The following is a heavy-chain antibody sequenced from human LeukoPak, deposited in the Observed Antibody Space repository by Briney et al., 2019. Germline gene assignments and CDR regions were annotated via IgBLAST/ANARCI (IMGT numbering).Heavy chain of an antibody. J-gene: IGHJ4*02. D-gene: IGHD3-16*01. CDR1: GGSFSGYF. CDR3: ARGSVGDRLGH. V-gene: IGHV4-34*01. Sequence: SETLSLTCAVYGGSFSGYFCSWIRQPPGKGLEWIGEISQSGSASSNPSLKGRVTISVDTSKNQFSLKLTSLTAADTAVYYCARGSVGDRLGHWGQGTLVTVSS. CDR2: ISQSGSA.